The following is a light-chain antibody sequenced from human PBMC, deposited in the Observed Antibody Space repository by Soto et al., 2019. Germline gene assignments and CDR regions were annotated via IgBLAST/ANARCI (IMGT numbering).Light chain of an antibody. CDR1: QSIHNY. Sequence: DIQMTQSPSILSASVGDRVTITCRASQSIHNYLNWYQQKPAKPPYLLIYAASTLQSGVPSRFSGSGSGTDFTLTISSLQPEDFATYYCQQSYNTPRLTFGGGTRVESK. V-gene: IGKV1-39*01. CDR2: AAS. J-gene: IGKJ4*01. CDR3: QQSYNTPRLT.